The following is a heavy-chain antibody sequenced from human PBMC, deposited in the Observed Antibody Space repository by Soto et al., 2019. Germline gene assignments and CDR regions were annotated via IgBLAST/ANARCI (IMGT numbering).Heavy chain of an antibody. J-gene: IGHJ4*02. CDR3: ARDLEFRDGNISHIDY. V-gene: IGHV1-69*01. D-gene: IGHD3-10*01. CDR1: GGTFSSHV. Sequence: QVQLVQSGAEVKKPGSSVKVSCKASGGTFSSHVFNWVRQAPGQGLEGMGGIMPIIGTANYAQKLQGRVTITADESTSTAYIELSSLRSEDTAVYYCARDLEFRDGNISHIDYWGQGTLVTVSS. CDR2: IMPIIGTA.